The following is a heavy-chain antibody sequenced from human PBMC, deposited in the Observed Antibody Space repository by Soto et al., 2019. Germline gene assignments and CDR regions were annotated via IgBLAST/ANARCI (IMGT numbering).Heavy chain of an antibody. CDR2: ISGSGDST. D-gene: IGHD6-19*01. V-gene: IGHV3-23*01. J-gene: IGHJ4*02. CDR1: GFSFSSYA. Sequence: EVQLLESGGGLVQPGGSLRLSCAASGFSFSSYAMNWVRQAPGKGLEGVSVISGSGDSTYYADSVKGRFTISRDNSKITLYLQMISLRAEDTAVYYCARRSSGWYFDYWGQGTLVIVSS. CDR3: ARRSSGWYFDY.